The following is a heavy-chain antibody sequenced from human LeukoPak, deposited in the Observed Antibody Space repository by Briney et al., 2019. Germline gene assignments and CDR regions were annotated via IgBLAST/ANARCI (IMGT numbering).Heavy chain of an antibody. CDR3: ARGRGYSYGYGY. D-gene: IGHD5-18*01. CDR1: GGSFSGYY. J-gene: IGHJ4*02. V-gene: IGHV4-34*01. CDR2: INHSGST. Sequence: PSETLSLTCAVYGGSFSGYYWSWIRQPPGKGLEWIREINHSGSTNYNPSLKSRVTISVDTSRNQFSLKLSSVTAADTTVYYCARGRGYSYGYGYWGQGTLVTVSS.